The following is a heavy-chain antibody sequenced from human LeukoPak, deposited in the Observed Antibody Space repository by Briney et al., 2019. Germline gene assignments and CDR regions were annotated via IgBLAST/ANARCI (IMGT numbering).Heavy chain of an antibody. J-gene: IGHJ4*02. CDR3: ARDRTYGSGSYSFDY. CDR1: GFTFSLYA. Sequence: GGSLRLSCAASGFTFSLYAMHWVRQAPGKGLEWVSSISTSSNIYYADSVKGRFTISRDNAKNSLYLQMNSLRAEDTAVYYCARDRTYGSGSYSFDYWGQGTLVTVSS. CDR2: ISTSSNI. D-gene: IGHD3-10*01. V-gene: IGHV3-69-1*01.